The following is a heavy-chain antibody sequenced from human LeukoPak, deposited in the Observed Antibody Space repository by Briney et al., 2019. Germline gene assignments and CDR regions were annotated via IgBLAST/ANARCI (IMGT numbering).Heavy chain of an antibody. V-gene: IGHV4-34*01. Sequence: PSETLSLTCAVYGGSFSGYYWSWIRQPPGKGLEWIGEINHSGSTNYNPSLKSRVTISVDMSKNQFSLKLSSVTAADTAVYYCARFSPAHDAFDIWGQGTMVTVSS. CDR1: GGSFSGYY. CDR2: INHSGST. CDR3: ARFSPAHDAFDI. J-gene: IGHJ3*02.